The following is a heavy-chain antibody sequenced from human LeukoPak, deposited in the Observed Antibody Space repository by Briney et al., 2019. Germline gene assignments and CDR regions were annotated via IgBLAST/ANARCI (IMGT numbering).Heavy chain of an antibody. J-gene: IGHJ3*02. CDR3: ARAVAAAGNAFDI. D-gene: IGHD6-13*01. Sequence: GGSLRLSCAASGFTFSSYSMNWVRQAPGKGLEWVSSISSRSSYIYYADSVKGRFTISRDNAKNSLYLQMNSLRAEDTAVYYCARAVAAAGNAFDIWGEGTMVTVSS. CDR1: GFTFSSYS. V-gene: IGHV3-21*01. CDR2: ISSRSSYI.